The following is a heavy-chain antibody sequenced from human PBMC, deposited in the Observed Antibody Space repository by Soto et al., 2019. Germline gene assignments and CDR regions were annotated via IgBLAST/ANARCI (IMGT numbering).Heavy chain of an antibody. V-gene: IGHV1-69*02. CDR1: GGTFSSYT. CDR3: ASGTAMVTGYFDY. J-gene: IGHJ4*02. CDR2: IIPILGIA. Sequence: ASVKVSCKASGGTFSSYTISWVRQAPGQGLEWMGRIIPILGIANYAQKFQGRVTITADKSTSTAYMELSSLRSEDTAVYYCASGTAMVTGYFDYWGQGTLVTVSS. D-gene: IGHD5-18*01.